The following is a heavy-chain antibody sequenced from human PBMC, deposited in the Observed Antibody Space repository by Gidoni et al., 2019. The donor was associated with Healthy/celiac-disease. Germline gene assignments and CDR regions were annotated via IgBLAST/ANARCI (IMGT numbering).Heavy chain of an antibody. V-gene: IGHV3-9*01. CDR1: GFTFDDYA. J-gene: IGHJ4*02. D-gene: IGHD3-3*01. Sequence: EVQLVESGGGLVQPGRSLRLYCAAPGFTFDDYAMHWVRQAPGKGLEWVSGISWNSGNIGYADSVKGRFTISRDNAKNSLYLQMNSLRAEDTALYYCAKDFWSGYPQYYFDYWGQGTLVTVSS. CDR3: AKDFWSGYPQYYFDY. CDR2: ISWNSGNI.